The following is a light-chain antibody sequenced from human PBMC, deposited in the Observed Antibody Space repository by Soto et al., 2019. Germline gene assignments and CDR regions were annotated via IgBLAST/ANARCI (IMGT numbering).Light chain of an antibody. V-gene: IGLV2-8*01. CDR1: ISDVGGYNY. CDR2: EVN. J-gene: IGLJ1*01. CDR3: SSYAGSSTYV. Sequence: QSVLAHPPSASGSPGQSVTISCTGTISDVGGYNYVAWYQQHPGKAPKLMIYEVNKRPSGVPDRFSGSKSGSTASLTVSGLQAEDEADYYCSSYAGSSTYVFGTGTKVTVL.